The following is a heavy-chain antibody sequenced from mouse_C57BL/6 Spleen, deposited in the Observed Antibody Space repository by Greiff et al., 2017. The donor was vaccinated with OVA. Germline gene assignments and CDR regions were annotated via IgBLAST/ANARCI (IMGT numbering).Heavy chain of an antibody. CDR1: GYTFTSYW. CDR2: IDPSDSET. CDR3: ARGDYDPSYWYFDV. J-gene: IGHJ1*03. V-gene: IGHV1-52*01. Sequence: QVQLQQPGAELVRPGSSVKLSCKASGYTFTSYWMHWVKQRPIQGLEWIGNIDPSDSETHYNQKFKDKATLTVDKSSSTAYMQLSSLTSEDSAVYYCARGDYDPSYWYFDVWGTGTTVTVSS. D-gene: IGHD2-4*01.